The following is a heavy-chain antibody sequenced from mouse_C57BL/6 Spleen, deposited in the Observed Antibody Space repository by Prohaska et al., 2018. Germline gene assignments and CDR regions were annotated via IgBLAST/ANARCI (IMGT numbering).Heavy chain of an antibody. Sequence: DVQLQESGPGMVKPSQSLSLTCTVTGYSITSGYGWHWIRHFPGNKLEWMGYISYSGSTNYNPSLKSRISITHDTSKNHFFLKLNSVTTEDTATYYCARDYYGSSYWYFDVWGTGTTVTVSS. V-gene: IGHV3-1*01. J-gene: IGHJ1*03. CDR3: ARDYYGSSYWYFDV. CDR2: ISYSGST. CDR1: GYSITSGYG. D-gene: IGHD1-1*01.